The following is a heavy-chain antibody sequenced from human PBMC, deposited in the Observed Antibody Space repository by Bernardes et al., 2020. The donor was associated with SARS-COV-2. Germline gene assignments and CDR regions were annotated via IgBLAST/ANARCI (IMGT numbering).Heavy chain of an antibody. CDR3: TRWTTCSNGFCSGGDFDV. V-gene: IGHV3-13*04. D-gene: IGHD2-8*01. CDR1: GFTFSTYD. CDR2: IGTLGDT. Sequence: GGSLRLSRAASGFTFSTYDMHWVRQATGKGLEWLSAIGTLGDTYYLDSVKGRFTISRENDKNSLALQINSLRAGDTAVYYCTRWTTCSNGFCSGGDFDVLGQGTMVTVSS. J-gene: IGHJ3*01.